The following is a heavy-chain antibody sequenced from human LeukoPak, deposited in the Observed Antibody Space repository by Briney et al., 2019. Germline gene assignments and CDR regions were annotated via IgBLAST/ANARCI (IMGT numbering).Heavy chain of an antibody. J-gene: IGHJ4*02. V-gene: IGHV7-4-1*02. CDR3: ARDLRITVVRGVIMNSGAAGY. Sequence: GASVKVSCKASGYTFTSYAMNWVRQAPGQGLEWMGWINTNTGNPTYAQGFTGRFVFSLDTSVSTAYLQISSLKAEDTAVYYWARDLRITVVRGVIMNSGAAGYWGQGTLVTVSS. D-gene: IGHD3-10*01. CDR2: INTNTGNP. CDR1: GYTFTSYA.